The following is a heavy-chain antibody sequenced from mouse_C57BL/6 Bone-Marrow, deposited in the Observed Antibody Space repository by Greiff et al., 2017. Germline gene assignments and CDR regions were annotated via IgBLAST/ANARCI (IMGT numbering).Heavy chain of an antibody. CDR3: DREAIDGYYWFAY. CDR2: IWSGGST. V-gene: IGHV2-2*01. D-gene: IGHD2-3*01. Sequence: VQLQQSGPGLVQPSQSLSITCTVSGFSLTSYGVHWVRQSPGKGLEWLGVIWSGGSTDYNAAFISRLSISKDNSKSQVFFKMNSLQADDTAIYYCDREAIDGYYWFAYWGQGTLVTVSA. J-gene: IGHJ3*01. CDR1: GFSLTSYG.